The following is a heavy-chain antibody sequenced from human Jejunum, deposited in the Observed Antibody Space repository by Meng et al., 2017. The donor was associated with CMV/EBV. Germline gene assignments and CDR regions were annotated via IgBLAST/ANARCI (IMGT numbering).Heavy chain of an antibody. CDR3: ARGESRGYYYFDY. J-gene: IGHJ4*02. CDR1: GGSISSGRYYWRYY. D-gene: IGHD3-22*01. Sequence: QVKPQGAGPGLVKPSQTLSLTCTVSGGSISSGRYYWRYYWSWIRQPAGKGLEWIGRINTSGTTNYNPSLKSRVTISVDTSNNQIFLNLTSVTAADTALYYCARGESRGYYYFDYWGQGILVTVSS. CDR2: INTSGTT. V-gene: IGHV4-61*02.